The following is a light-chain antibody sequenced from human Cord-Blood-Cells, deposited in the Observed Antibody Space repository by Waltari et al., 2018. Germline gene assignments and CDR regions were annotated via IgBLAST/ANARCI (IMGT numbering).Light chain of an antibody. CDR1: SSDVGSYNL. CDR3: CSYAGSSTYV. CDR2: EGS. Sequence: QSALTQPASVSGSPGQSITISCTGTSSDVGSYNLVSWYQQHPGKAPKPMIYEGSKRPSGVSNRFSCAKSGNTASLTISGLQAEDEADYCCCSYAGSSTYVFGTGTKVTVL. J-gene: IGLJ1*01. V-gene: IGLV2-23*01.